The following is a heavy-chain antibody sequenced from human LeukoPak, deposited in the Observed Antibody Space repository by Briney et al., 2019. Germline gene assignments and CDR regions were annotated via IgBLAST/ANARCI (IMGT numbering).Heavy chain of an antibody. CDR3: ARVAVAGIFLDY. CDR1: GFTFSSCE. CDR2: ISSSGSTI. D-gene: IGHD6-19*01. Sequence: GGSLRLSCAASGFTFSSCEMNWVRQAPGKGLEWVSYISSSGSTIYYADSVKGRFTISRDNAKNSLYLQMNSLRAEDTAVYYCARVAVAGIFLDYWGQGTLVTVSS. J-gene: IGHJ4*02. V-gene: IGHV3-48*03.